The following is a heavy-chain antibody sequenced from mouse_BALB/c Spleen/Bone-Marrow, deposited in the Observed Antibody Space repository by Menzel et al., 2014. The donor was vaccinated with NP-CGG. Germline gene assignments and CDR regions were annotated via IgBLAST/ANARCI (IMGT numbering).Heavy chain of an antibody. CDR1: DYTFTSYR. V-gene: IGHV1-5*01. J-gene: IGHJ1*01. D-gene: IGHD2-10*01. CDR3: TLAYFGQGDWFFDV. Sequence: EVQPQQSGTVLARPGASVKMSCKASDYTFTSYRMHWLKQRPGQGLEWIGAIYPGNSDTSYNQKFKGKAELTAVTSTSTAHMDLSSLTNEDSAVYYCTLAYFGQGDWFFDVWGAGTTVTVSS. CDR2: IYPGNSDT.